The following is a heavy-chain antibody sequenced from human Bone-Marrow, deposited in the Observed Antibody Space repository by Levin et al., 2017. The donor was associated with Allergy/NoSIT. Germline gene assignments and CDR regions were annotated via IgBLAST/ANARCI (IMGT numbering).Heavy chain of an antibody. CDR2: ISYSGSYI. J-gene: IGHJ6*03. V-gene: IGHV3-21*01. CDR1: GFTFSNYH. Sequence: GGSLRLSCAASGFTFSNYHMHWVRQAPGKGLEWISSISYSGSYIYYAESVKGRFTVSRDNAKHPLFLQMDDLRAEDTAVYYCAGADTNPYYYYYLDVWGKGTTVTVSS. D-gene: IGHD2-21*01. CDR3: AGADTNPYYYYYLDV.